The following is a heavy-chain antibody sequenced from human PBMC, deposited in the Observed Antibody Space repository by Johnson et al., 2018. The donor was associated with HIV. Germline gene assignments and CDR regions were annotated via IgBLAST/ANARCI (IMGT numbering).Heavy chain of an antibody. D-gene: IGHD2-8*02. CDR3: ARDEEVMYAMGAFDI. J-gene: IGHJ3*02. CDR1: GFTFSSFA. Sequence: QEKLVESGGGVVQPGRSLRLSCAASGFTFSSFAMHWVRQAPGKGLEWVAVIWYDGSNEYYTDSVKGRFIISRDNSKNTLYLQMNSLRADDTAVYYCARDEEVMYAMGAFDIWGPGTVVTVSS. CDR2: IWYDGSNE. V-gene: IGHV3-30*04.